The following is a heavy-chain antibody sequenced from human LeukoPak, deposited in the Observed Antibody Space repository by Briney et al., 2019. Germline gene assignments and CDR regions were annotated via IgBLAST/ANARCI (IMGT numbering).Heavy chain of an antibody. V-gene: IGHV1-18*01. CDR2: ISAYNSNT. Sequence: ASVKVSCKASGYTFTSYGISWVRQAPGQGLEWMGWISAYNSNTNYAQKLQGRVTMTTDTSTSTAYMELRSLRSDDTAVYYCAREGQWGYYDSSGYYYLAYWGQGTLVTVSS. D-gene: IGHD3-22*01. J-gene: IGHJ4*02. CDR1: GYTFTSYG. CDR3: AREGQWGYYDSSGYYYLAY.